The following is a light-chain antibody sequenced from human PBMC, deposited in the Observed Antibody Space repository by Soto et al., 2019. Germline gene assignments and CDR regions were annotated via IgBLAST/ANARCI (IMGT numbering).Light chain of an antibody. V-gene: IGKV3-11*01. Sequence: EIVLTQSPATLSLSPGERATLSCRASQSVSRFLAWYHQKPGQAPRLLIYDASNRATGIPARFSGSGSGTDFTLTISSLEPEDFAVYYCQQRSNWPRTFGQGTKLEIK. CDR2: DAS. CDR3: QQRSNWPRT. CDR1: QSVSRF. J-gene: IGKJ2*01.